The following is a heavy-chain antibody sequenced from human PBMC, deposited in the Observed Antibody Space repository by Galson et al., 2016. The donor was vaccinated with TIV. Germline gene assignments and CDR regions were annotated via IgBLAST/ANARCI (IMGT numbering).Heavy chain of an antibody. D-gene: IGHD3-3*01. CDR3: ARDQRIAIFGVISRGGFDS. Sequence: SETLSLTCAVSGYSITSGYYWGWIRQPPGKGLEWIGSVSHSGSSRYNPSLKSRITISVDTSKKQLSLKLASVTAADTAVYYCARDQRIAIFGVISRGGFDSWGQGTMVTVSS. CDR2: VSHSGSS. CDR1: GYSITSGYY. V-gene: IGHV4-38-2*02. J-gene: IGHJ3*02.